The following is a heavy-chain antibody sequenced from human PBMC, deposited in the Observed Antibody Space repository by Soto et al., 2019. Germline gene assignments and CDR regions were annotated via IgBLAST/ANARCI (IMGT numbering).Heavy chain of an antibody. CDR3: ARAPVGLLWFGELHDAFDI. CDR2: INPSSGST. V-gene: IGHV1-46*01. D-gene: IGHD3-10*01. CDR1: GYSFTTYY. J-gene: IGHJ3*02. Sequence: GASVKVSCKSSGYSFTTYYMHWVRQAPGQGLEWMGVINPSSGSTSYTQNFQGRVTMTRDTPTGTVYMELSSLRSEDTAVYYCARAPVGLLWFGELHDAFDIWGQGTMVTVSS.